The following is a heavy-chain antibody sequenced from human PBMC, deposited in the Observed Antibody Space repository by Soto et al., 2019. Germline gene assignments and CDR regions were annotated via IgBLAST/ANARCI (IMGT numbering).Heavy chain of an antibody. CDR2: INPSGGST. CDR3: ARGEGGSGWNAPPTGYYYYMDV. V-gene: IGHV1-46*03. J-gene: IGHJ6*03. CDR1: GYTFTSYY. Sequence: ASVKVSCKASGYTFTSYYVHWVRQAPGQGLEWMGIINPSGGSTSYAQKFQGRVTMTRDTSTSTVYMELSSLRSEDTAVYYCARGEGGSGWNAPPTGYYYYMDVWGKGTTVTVSS. D-gene: IGHD6-19*01.